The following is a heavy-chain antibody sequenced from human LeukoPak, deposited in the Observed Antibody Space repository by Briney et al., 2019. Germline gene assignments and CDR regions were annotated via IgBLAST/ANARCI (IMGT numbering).Heavy chain of an antibody. Sequence: GASVKVSCKASGYTFTGYYMHWVRQAPGQGLEWMGWINPNSGGTNYAQKFQGRVTMTRDTSISTAYMELSRLRSDDTAVYYCARESDCTNGVCESDDFDYWGQGTLVTVSS. J-gene: IGHJ4*02. CDR1: GYTFTGYY. V-gene: IGHV1-2*02. CDR2: INPNSGGT. CDR3: ARESDCTNGVCESDDFDY. D-gene: IGHD2-8*01.